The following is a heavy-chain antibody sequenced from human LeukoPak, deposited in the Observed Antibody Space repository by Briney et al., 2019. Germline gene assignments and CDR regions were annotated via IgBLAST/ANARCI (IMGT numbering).Heavy chain of an antibody. V-gene: IGHV1-18*01. D-gene: IGHD6-6*01. CDR2: ISAYNGNT. CDR3: ARASLVAARPGYWFDP. Sequence: ASVKVSCKASGYTFTSYGISWVRQAPGQGLEWVGWISAYNGNTNYAQKLQGRVTMTTDTSTSTAYMELRSLRSDDTAVYYCARASLVAARPGYWFDPWGQGTLVTVSS. J-gene: IGHJ5*02. CDR1: GYTFTSYG.